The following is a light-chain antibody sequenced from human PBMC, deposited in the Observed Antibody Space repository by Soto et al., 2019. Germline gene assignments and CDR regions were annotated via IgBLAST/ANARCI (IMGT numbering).Light chain of an antibody. CDR1: QGISSY. CDR3: QQLNSYPPT. V-gene: IGKV1-9*01. J-gene: IGKJ2*01. Sequence: IQLTQSPSSLSASVGDRVTITCRASQGISSYLAWYQQKPGKAPKLLIYAASTLQSGVPSRFSGSGSGTDFTLTISSPQPEDFANYYCQQLNSYPPTFGQGTKLEIK. CDR2: AAS.